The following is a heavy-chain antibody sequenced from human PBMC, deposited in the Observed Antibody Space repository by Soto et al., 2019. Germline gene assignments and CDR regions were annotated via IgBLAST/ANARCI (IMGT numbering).Heavy chain of an antibody. D-gene: IGHD2-2*01. CDR3: AREKYCSSTSCYGVRAFDI. CDR1: GGTFSSYT. Sequence: QVQLVQSGAEVKKPGSSVKVSCKASGGTFSSYTISWVRQAPGQGLEWMGRIIPILGIANYAQKFQSRVTITADKSTSTAYMELSSLRSEDTAVYYCAREKYCSSTSCYGVRAFDIWGQGRMVTVCS. J-gene: IGHJ3*02. V-gene: IGHV1-69*08. CDR2: IIPILGIA.